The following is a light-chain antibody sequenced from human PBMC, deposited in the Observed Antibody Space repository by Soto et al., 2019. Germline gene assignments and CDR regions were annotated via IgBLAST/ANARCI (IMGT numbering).Light chain of an antibody. CDR1: QGISSA. CDR3: QQYDNNSRT. J-gene: IGKJ1*01. CDR2: DAP. Sequence: QMTQSPSTLSGSVGDRVTITCRASQGISSALAWYQQKPGKAPKLLIYDAPSLESGVPSRISGSGSGTEFTLTISSLQPDDFATYYCQQYDNNSRTFGQGTKVDIK. V-gene: IGKV1D-13*01.